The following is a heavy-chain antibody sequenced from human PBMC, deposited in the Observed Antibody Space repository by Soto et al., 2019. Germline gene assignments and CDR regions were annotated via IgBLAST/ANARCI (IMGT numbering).Heavy chain of an antibody. J-gene: IGHJ5*02. CDR3: ARRAVVAVTGSLDNWLDP. CDR1: GDSITSYN. V-gene: IGHV4-59*01. CDR2: VYSSGST. Sequence: ETLSLTCTVSGDSITSYNWNWLRQPPGKALEWIGYVYSSGSTNYNPSLKSRVTISVDTSRNQFSLKVNSVTAADTAMYYCARRAVVAVTGSLDNWLDPWGQGILVTVS. D-gene: IGHD2-21*01.